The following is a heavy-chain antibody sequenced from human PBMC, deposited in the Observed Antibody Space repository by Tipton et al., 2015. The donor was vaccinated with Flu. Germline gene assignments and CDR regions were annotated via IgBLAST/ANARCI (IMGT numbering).Heavy chain of an antibody. CDR1: GGSISKSY. Sequence: TLSLTCTVSGGSISKSYWSWIRQPAGKGLEWIGRVSTSGSTNYDASLESRVTMSRDTSKNHFSLRLSSATAADTALYYCARDLRGYSGYTGGDAFDIWGQGIMVTVSS. CDR3: ARDLRGYSGYTGGDAFDI. D-gene: IGHD5-12*01. CDR2: VSTSGST. V-gene: IGHV4-4*07. J-gene: IGHJ3*02.